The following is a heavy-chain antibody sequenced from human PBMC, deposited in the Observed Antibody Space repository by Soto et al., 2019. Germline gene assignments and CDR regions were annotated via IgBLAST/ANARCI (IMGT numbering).Heavy chain of an antibody. V-gene: IGHV3-48*02. CDR3: VRDRDWAFDF. CDR2: FGTRSKYI. J-gene: IGHJ4*03. CDR1: GYRFSDYS. D-gene: IGHD3-9*01. Sequence: GGSLRLSCAASGYRFSDYSMNWVRQAPGKGLEWISYFGTRSKYIYYSDSVRGRFTISRDDAKNSLYLQLNNVRDDDTALYYCVRDRDWAFDFWGQGTMVTVSS.